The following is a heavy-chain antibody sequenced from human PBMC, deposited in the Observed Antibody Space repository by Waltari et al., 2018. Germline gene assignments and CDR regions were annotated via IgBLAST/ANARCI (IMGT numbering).Heavy chain of an antibody. J-gene: IGHJ3*02. CDR1: RFTFSNYW. CDR3: ARTGARWLQFAAFDI. CDR2: INQDGSEE. V-gene: IGHV3-7*01. D-gene: IGHD5-12*01. Sequence: EVLLVESGGGLVQTGGSLRLSCAASRFTFSNYWMNWVRQAPGKGVEWVDNINQDGSEEYYVDSVKGRFTISRDNAKNSLYLEMKTLRAEDTAIYYCARTGARWLQFAAFDIWGQGTMVTVSS.